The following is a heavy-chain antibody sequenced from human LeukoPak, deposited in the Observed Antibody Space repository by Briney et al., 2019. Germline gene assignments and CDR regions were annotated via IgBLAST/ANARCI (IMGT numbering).Heavy chain of an antibody. CDR1: GCTFSSYA. D-gene: IGHD4-17*01. J-gene: IGHJ3*01. CDR3: ARDPNGDYLGAFDF. V-gene: IGHV3-23*01. CDR2: ITSRDGRT. Sequence: PGGSLRLSCAASGCTFSSYAMGWVRQAPGKGLEWVSSITSRDGRTSYADSVKGRFTVSRDNSKNTLYLQMNYLRVEDTAVYYCARDPNGDYLGAFDFWGQGTLVTVSS.